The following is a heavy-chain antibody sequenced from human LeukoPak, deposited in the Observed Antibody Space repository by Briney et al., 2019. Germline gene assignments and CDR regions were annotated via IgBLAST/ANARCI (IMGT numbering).Heavy chain of an antibody. CDR1: GFTFDDYA. D-gene: IGHD2-15*01. CDR3: AKGNVVAVAATAFDI. CDR2: ISWNSGSI. J-gene: IGHJ3*02. V-gene: IGHV3-9*01. Sequence: GRSLRLSCAASGFTFDDYAMHWVRQAPGKGLEWVSGISWNSGSIGYADSVKGRFTISRDNAKNSLYLQMNSLRAEDTALYYCAKGNVVAVAATAFDIWGQGTMVTVSS.